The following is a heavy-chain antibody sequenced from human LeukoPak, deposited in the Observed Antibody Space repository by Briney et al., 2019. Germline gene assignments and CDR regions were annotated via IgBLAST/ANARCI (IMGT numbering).Heavy chain of an antibody. D-gene: IGHD4-11*01. J-gene: IGHJ6*03. CDR3: ASTVTTPGYYYYMDV. CDR1: GYTFTSYD. V-gene: IGHV1-8*01. CDR2: MNPNSGNT. Sequence: ASVKVSCKASGYTFTSYDINWVRQATGQGLEWMGWMNPNSGNTGYAQKFQGRVTMTRNTSIRTAYMELSSLRSEDTAVYYCASTVTTPGYYYYMDVWGKGTTVTVSS.